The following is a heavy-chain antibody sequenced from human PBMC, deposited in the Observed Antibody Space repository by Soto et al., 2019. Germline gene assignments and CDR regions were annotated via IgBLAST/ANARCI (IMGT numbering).Heavy chain of an antibody. J-gene: IGHJ3*02. CDR1: GGSVSSGSYY. Sequence: SETLSLTCTVSGGSVSSGSYYWSWIRQPPGKGLEWIGYIYYSGSTNYNPSLKSRVTISVDTSKNQFSLKLSSVTAADTAVYYCARGVTQGNAFDIWGQGTMVTVSS. D-gene: IGHD4-4*01. V-gene: IGHV4-61*01. CDR3: ARGVTQGNAFDI. CDR2: IYYSGST.